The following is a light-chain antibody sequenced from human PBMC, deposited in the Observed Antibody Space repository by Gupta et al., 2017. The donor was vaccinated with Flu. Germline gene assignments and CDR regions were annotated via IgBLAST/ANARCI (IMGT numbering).Light chain of an antibody. CDR3: NSRDSTDNHQAV. Sequence: SSELTQDPAVSVALGQTVRITCQGDSLRNSYASWYPQKPGQAPVLVIYAKNIRPSGIPDRFSGSSSENTASLTITGAQVEDEADYYCNSRDSTDNHQAVFGGGTKLTVL. J-gene: IGLJ2*01. V-gene: IGLV3-19*01. CDR2: AKN. CDR1: SLRNSY.